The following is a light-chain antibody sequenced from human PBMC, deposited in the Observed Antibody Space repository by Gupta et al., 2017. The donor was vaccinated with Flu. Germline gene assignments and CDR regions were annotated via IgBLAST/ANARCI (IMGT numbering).Light chain of an antibody. CDR3: SSYTSSTTLV. CDR1: SSDVGGYEY. J-gene: IGLJ2*01. V-gene: IGLV2-14*01. Sequence: QSALTQPASVSGSPGQSITISCTGTSSDVGGYEYVSWYQQHPDKVPKLIIYEVSYRPSGVSDRFSGSKSGNTASLTVSALQAEDEGYYYCSSYTSSTTLVFGGGTKLTVL. CDR2: EVS.